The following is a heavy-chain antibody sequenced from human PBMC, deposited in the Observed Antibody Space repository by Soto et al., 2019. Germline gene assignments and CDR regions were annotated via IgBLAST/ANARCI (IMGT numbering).Heavy chain of an antibody. J-gene: IGHJ6*02. CDR1: GFTFSSYW. D-gene: IGHD3-16*01. Sequence: PVESLSLSCAASGFTFSSYWMHWVRQAPGKGLVWVSRINSDGSSTTYADSVKGRFTISRDNAKNTLYLQMNSLRAEDTAVYYCARDLLRFGYAMDVWGQGTTVTVSS. V-gene: IGHV3-74*01. CDR3: ARDLLRFGYAMDV. CDR2: INSDGSST.